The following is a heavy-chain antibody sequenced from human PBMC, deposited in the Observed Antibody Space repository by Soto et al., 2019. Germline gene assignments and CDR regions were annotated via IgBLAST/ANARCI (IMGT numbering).Heavy chain of an antibody. D-gene: IGHD2-15*01. CDR2: IYYSGST. Sequence: PSDTLSLTYTVSGGAISSSSYYWGWFCQPPWKGLEWIGSIYYSGSTYYNPSLKSRVTIFLDTSKNQFSLKLSFVIAADTAVYYCARHGQLVVAAAMDVWGKGTTVT. CDR1: GGAISSSSYY. V-gene: IGHV4-39*01. J-gene: IGHJ6*03. CDR3: ARHGQLVVAAAMDV.